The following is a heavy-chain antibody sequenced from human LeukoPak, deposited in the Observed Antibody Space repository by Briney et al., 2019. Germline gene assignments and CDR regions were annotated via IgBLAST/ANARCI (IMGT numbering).Heavy chain of an antibody. CDR1: GGTFSSYA. J-gene: IGHJ5*02. V-gene: IGHV1-69*05. D-gene: IGHD2-15*01. CDR2: IIPIFGTA. CDR3: ASGGYRSGGSCYWFDP. Sequence: SVKVSCKASGGTFSSYAISWVRQAPGQGLEWMGGIIPIFGTANYAQKFQGRVTITTDESTSTAYMELSSLRSEDTAVYYCASGGYRSGGSCYWFDPWGQGTLVTVSS.